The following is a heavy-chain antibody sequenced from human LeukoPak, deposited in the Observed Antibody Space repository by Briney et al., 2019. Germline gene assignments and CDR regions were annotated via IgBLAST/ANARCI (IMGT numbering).Heavy chain of an antibody. V-gene: IGHV3-7*01. CDR1: GFAFNDYW. Sequence: TGGSLRLSCTASGFAFNDYWMQWVRQAPGKGLEWVANINYDGSAKYYVDSVKGRFTISRDNAKRSLYLQMNSLRVDDTAVYFCTRGDPDFRGQGTLVTVSS. D-gene: IGHD3-3*01. J-gene: IGHJ4*02. CDR2: INYDGSAK. CDR3: TRGDPDF.